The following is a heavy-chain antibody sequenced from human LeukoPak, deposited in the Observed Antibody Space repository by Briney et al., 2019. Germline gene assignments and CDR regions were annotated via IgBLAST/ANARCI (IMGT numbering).Heavy chain of an antibody. CDR2: INSDGNNT. Sequence: GGSLRLSCAASEFTFSSYWMSWVRQAPGKGLVWVSRINSDGNNTNYADFVKGRFTISRDNAKNTLYLQMNSLRAEDTAVYYCARAEDCSSTSCPRAFDIWGQGTMVTVSS. CDR1: EFTFSSYW. J-gene: IGHJ3*02. V-gene: IGHV3-74*01. CDR3: ARAEDCSSTSCPRAFDI. D-gene: IGHD2-2*01.